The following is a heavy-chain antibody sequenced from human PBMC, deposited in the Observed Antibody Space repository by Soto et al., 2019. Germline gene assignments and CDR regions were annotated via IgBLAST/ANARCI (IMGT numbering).Heavy chain of an antibody. CDR1: GGSISSGGYY. V-gene: IGHV4-31*03. CDR3: ARDRAAMGWFDP. J-gene: IGHJ5*02. CDR2: IYYSGST. Sequence: SETLSLTCTVSGGSISSGGYYWVWIRQHPGKGLEWIGYIYYSGSTYYNPSLKSRVTISVDTSKNQFSLKLSSVTAADTAVYYCARDRAAMGWFDPWGQGTLVTVSS. D-gene: IGHD5-18*01.